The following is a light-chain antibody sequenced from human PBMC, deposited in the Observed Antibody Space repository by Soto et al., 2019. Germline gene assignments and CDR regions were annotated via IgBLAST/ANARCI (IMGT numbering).Light chain of an antibody. V-gene: IGKV1D-13*01. CDR2: DAS. CDR3: QQFNNYPIT. Sequence: ALQLTQSPSSLSASVGDRVTITCRASKGISSALDWYQQKPGKAPKLLIYDASSLESGVPSRFSGSGSGTDFTLTISSLQPEDFATYYCQQFNNYPITFGQGTRLEIK. CDR1: KGISSA. J-gene: IGKJ5*01.